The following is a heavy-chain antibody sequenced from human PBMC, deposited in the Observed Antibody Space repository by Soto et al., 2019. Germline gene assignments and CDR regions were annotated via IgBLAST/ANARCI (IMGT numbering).Heavy chain of an antibody. V-gene: IGHV3-48*02. Sequence: GGSLILSCAAARFPFNSYSMNWVRKAPGKGLEWVSYISSSSSTIYYADSVKGRFTISRDNAKNSLYLQMNSLRDEDTAVYYGARYDSSGYYWPYYYYGMDVWGQGT. J-gene: IGHJ6*02. CDR3: ARYDSSGYYWPYYYYGMDV. CDR1: RFPFNSYS. CDR2: ISSSSSTI. D-gene: IGHD3-22*01.